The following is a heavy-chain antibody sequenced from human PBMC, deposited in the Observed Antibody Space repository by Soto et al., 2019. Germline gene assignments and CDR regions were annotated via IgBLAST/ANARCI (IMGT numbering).Heavy chain of an antibody. D-gene: IGHD4-4*01. CDR1: GGTFSSYA. J-gene: IGHJ6*02. CDR3: ARESRDVTSDYKGIGMDV. V-gene: IGHV1-69*05. Sequence: GASVKVSCKASGGTFSSYAISWVRQAPGQGLEWMGGIVPIFGTANYAQKFQGRVTITRDTSASTAYMELSSLRSEDTAVYYCARESRDVTSDYKGIGMDVWGQGTTVTVSS. CDR2: IVPIFGTA.